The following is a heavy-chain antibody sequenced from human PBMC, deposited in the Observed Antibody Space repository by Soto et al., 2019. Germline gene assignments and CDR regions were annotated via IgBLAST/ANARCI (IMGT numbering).Heavy chain of an antibody. J-gene: IGHJ4*02. D-gene: IGHD1-26*01. CDR2: IIPIFGTA. Sequence: VASVKVSCKASGGTFSSYAISWVRQAPGQGLEWMGGIIPIFGTANYAQKFQGRVTITADESTSTAYMELSSLRSEDTAVYYCARLVGAPGVDYWGQGTLVTVSS. V-gene: IGHV1-69*13. CDR1: GGTFSSYA. CDR3: ARLVGAPGVDY.